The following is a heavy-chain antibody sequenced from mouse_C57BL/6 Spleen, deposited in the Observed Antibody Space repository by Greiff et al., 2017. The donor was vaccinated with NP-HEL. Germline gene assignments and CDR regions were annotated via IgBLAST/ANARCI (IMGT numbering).Heavy chain of an antibody. CDR3: ARYDSWFAY. D-gene: IGHD2-4*01. CDR2: ISDGGSYT. Sequence: EVKLMESGGGLVKPGGSLKLSCAASGFTFSSYAMSWVRQTPEKRLEWVATISDGGSYTYYPDNVKGRFTISRDNAKNNLYLQLSHLKSEDTAMYYCARYDSWFAYWGQGTLVTVSA. CDR1: GFTFSSYA. J-gene: IGHJ3*01. V-gene: IGHV5-4*03.